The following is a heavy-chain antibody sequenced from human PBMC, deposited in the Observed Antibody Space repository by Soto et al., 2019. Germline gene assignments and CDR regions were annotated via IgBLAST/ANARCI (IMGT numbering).Heavy chain of an antibody. CDR2: IIPIFGTA. D-gene: IGHD1-26*01. CDR1: GGTFSSYA. J-gene: IGHJ3*02. CDR3: ARALVGATFKGYAFDI. Sequence: QVQLMQSGAEVKKPGSSVKVSCKASGGTFSSYAISWVRQAPGQGLEWMGGIIPIFGTANYAQKFQGRVTITADESTSTAYMELSSLRSEDTAVYYCARALVGATFKGYAFDIWGQGTMVTVSS. V-gene: IGHV1-69*01.